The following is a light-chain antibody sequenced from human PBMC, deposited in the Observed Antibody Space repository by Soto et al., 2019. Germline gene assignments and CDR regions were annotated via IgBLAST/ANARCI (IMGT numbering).Light chain of an antibody. Sequence: QSALTQPASVSGSPGQSITISCTGTSSDVGGYNYVSWYQQHPGKAPKIVIYDVSNRPSGVSNRFSGSKSGNTASLTISGLRAEDDADYYCSYFASSKTVIFGGGNQLTVL. CDR2: DVS. CDR1: SSDVGGYNY. CDR3: SYFASSKTVI. J-gene: IGLJ2*01. V-gene: IGLV2-14*01.